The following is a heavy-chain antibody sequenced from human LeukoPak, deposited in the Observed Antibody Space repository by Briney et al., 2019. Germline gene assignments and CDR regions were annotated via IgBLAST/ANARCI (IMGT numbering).Heavy chain of an antibody. J-gene: IGHJ4*02. CDR3: AKFQLTGAAGRGVDY. V-gene: IGHV3-23*01. Sequence: RRSLRLSCAASGFTFSTYAMSWVRQAPGQGLESVSAMGGSGGSTYYADSVKGRFTISSDNSKNTLYLQMNSLRAEDTAVYYYAKFQLTGAAGRGVDYWGQGTLVTVSS. CDR2: MGGSGGST. D-gene: IGHD6-13*01. CDR1: GFTFSTYA.